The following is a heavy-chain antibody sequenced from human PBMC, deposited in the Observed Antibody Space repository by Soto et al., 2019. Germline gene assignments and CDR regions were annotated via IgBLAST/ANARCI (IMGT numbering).Heavy chain of an antibody. J-gene: IGHJ4*02. Sequence: EVQLVESGGGVVQPGGSLRLTCAASGFSFSNYNMNWVRQATGKGLEWVSYISKSSGTIYYADSVKGRFSISRDNGKNSMDLQMNSLRDENTAVYYCARDVFDSDSSGYHFDYWGQGTLVSVSS. V-gene: IGHV3-48*02. CDR3: ARDVFDSDSSGYHFDY. CDR2: ISKSSGTI. CDR1: GFSFSNYN. D-gene: IGHD3-22*01.